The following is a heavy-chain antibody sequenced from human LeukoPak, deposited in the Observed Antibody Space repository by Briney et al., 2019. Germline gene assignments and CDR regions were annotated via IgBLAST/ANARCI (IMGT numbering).Heavy chain of an antibody. V-gene: IGHV3-21*01. Sequence: GGSLRLSCAASGFTFSSYSMSWVRQAPGKGLEWVSSISSSSYIYYVDSVKGRFTISRDNAKNSLYLQMNSLRAKDTAVYYCARADTYYYDSRGYYTFDYWGQGTLVTVSS. D-gene: IGHD3-22*01. J-gene: IGHJ4*02. CDR2: ISSSSYI. CDR1: GFTFSSYS. CDR3: ARADTYYYDSRGYYTFDY.